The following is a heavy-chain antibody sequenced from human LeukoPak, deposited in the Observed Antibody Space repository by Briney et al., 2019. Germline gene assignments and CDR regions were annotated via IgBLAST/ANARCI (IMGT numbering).Heavy chain of an antibody. CDR1: GFTFGSYV. D-gene: IGHD2-21*02. V-gene: IGHV3-30-3*01. CDR3: ARDQVTAVTAIPSH. Sequence: GRSLRLSCAASGFTFGSYVMHWVRRAPGKGLEWVAFISYDGSNKYYADSVKGRFTISRDSSKNTLYLQMNSLRAEDTAVYYCARDQVTAVTAIPSHWGQGTLVTVSS. CDR2: ISYDGSNK. J-gene: IGHJ4*02.